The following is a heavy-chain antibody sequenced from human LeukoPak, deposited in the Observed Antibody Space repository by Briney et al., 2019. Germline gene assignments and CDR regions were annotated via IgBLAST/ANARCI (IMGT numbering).Heavy chain of an antibody. Sequence: SETLSLTCTVSGGSISSNAYYWAWIRQPPGKGLEWIGSIYSSVSTYYNPSLKSRVTISVDTSKNQFSLRLSSVTAADTAVYFCARVYGSGSLRVDYWGQGTLVTVSS. J-gene: IGHJ4*02. V-gene: IGHV4-39*01. CDR2: IYSSVST. D-gene: IGHD3-10*01. CDR3: ARVYGSGSLRVDY. CDR1: GGSISSNAYY.